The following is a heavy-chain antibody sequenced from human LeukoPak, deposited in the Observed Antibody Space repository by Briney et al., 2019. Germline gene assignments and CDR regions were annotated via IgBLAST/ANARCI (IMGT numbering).Heavy chain of an antibody. CDR2: TYYSGST. Sequence: TSETLSLTCTVYGGSITSSSYHWGWIRQPPGKGLEWIGNTYYSGSTYYNPSLKSRVTISVDTSKNQFSLRLGSVTAADTAFYYCARLLSPKSYGVTIYHDYMDVWGKGTTVTVSS. V-gene: IGHV4-39*01. J-gene: IGHJ6*03. CDR1: GGSITSSSYH. CDR3: ARLLSPKSYGVTIYHDYMDV. D-gene: IGHD5-18*01.